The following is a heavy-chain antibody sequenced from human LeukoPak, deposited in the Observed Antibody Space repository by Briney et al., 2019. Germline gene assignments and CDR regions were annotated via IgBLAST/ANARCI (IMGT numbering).Heavy chain of an antibody. CDR1: GFTFDDYA. D-gene: IGHD2-2*01. V-gene: IGHV3-9*01. CDR3: ARGYLSSTSCYLY. Sequence: PGGSLRLSCAASGFTFDDYAMHWVRQAPGKGLEWVSGISWNSGSIGYADSVKGRFTISRDNAKNSLYLQMNSLRAEDTAVYYCARGYLSSTSCYLYWGQGTLVTVSS. J-gene: IGHJ4*02. CDR2: ISWNSGSI.